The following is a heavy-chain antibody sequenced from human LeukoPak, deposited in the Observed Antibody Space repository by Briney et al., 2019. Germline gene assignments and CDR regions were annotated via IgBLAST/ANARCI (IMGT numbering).Heavy chain of an antibody. J-gene: IGHJ4*02. CDR1: GGSISSYY. V-gene: IGHV4-59*08. CDR3: ARHRRNYYGTGGSPFDY. D-gene: IGHD2-8*02. Sequence: PSETLSLTCTVSGGSISSYYWSWIRQPPGKGLEWIGYIYYSGSTNYNPSLKSRVTMSVDTSKNQFSLKLSSVTAADTAAYYCARHRRNYYGTGGSPFDYWGQGILVTVSS. CDR2: IYYSGST.